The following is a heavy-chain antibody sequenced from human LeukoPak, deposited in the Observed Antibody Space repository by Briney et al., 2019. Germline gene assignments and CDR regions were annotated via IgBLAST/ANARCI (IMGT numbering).Heavy chain of an antibody. CDR1: GYTFTSYD. V-gene: IGHV1-8*03. CDR2: MNPDSGNT. D-gene: IGHD4-11*01. J-gene: IGHJ3*02. Sequence: GASVKVSCKASGYTFTSYDINWVRQATGQGLEWMGWMNPDSGNTGYAHKFQGRVTISRNTSISTAYMELSSLRSEDTAVYYCARARLGAFDIWGQGTMVTVSS. CDR3: ARARLGAFDI.